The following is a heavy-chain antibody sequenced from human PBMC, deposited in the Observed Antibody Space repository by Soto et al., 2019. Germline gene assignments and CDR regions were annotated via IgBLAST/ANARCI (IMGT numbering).Heavy chain of an antibody. CDR2: ISGSGVST. CDR1: GFTFSSYA. J-gene: IGHJ4*01. D-gene: IGHD6-6*01. CDR3: AKDRERIATRSIDY. Sequence: EVQLLESGGGLVQPGGSLRLSCAASGFTFSSYAMSWVRQAPGKGLEWVSGISGSGVSTYYADSVKGRFTISRDNSKRTLYLKMKGRGAEDTAVYSFAKDRERIATRSIDYGGQEPWSPSPQ. V-gene: IGHV3-23*01.